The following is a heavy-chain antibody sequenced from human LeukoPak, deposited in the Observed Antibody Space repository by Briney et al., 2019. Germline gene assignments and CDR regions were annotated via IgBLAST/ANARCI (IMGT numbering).Heavy chain of an antibody. V-gene: IGHV4-39*07. CDR3: ARVGLYGDSRGAIQH. Sequence: SETLSLTCTVSGGSISSSSYYWGWIRQPPGKGLEWIGRIYFSGTTYYNPSLKSRVTISIDTSKSQFSLKLNSVTAADTALYCCARVGLYGDSRGAIQHWGQGTLVTVSS. D-gene: IGHD4-17*01. CDR1: GGSISSSSYY. J-gene: IGHJ1*01. CDR2: IYFSGTT.